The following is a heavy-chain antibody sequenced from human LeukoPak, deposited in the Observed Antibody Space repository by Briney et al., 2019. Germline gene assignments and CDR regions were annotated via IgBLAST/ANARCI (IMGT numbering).Heavy chain of an antibody. CDR1: GGTFSSYA. V-gene: IGHV1-69*13. J-gene: IGHJ4*02. D-gene: IGHD1-26*01. Sequence: ASVKVSCKASGGTFSSYAISWVRQAPGQGLEWMGGIIPIFGTVNYAQKFQGRVTITADESTSTAYMELSSLRSEDTAVYYCARSARVGAPFDYWGQGTLVTVSS. CDR2: IIPIFGTV. CDR3: ARSARVGAPFDY.